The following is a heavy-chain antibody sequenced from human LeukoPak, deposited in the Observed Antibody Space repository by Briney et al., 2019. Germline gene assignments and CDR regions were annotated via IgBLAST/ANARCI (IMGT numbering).Heavy chain of an antibody. V-gene: IGHV1-8*01. CDR2: MNPNSGNT. D-gene: IGHD3-9*01. Sequence: GASVKVSCKASGYTFTSYDINWVRQATGQGLEWMGWMNPNSGNTGYAQKFQGRVTMTRNTSISTAYMELSSLRTEDTAVYYCARGRLRYFDWLANTPLNDAFDIWGQGTMVTVSS. CDR3: ARGRLRYFDWLANTPLNDAFDI. CDR1: GYTFTSYD. J-gene: IGHJ3*02.